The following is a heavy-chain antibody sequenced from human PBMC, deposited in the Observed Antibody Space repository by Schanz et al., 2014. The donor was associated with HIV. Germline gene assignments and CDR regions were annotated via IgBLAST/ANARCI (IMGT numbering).Heavy chain of an antibody. CDR3: AKPEYDSSGNSQSHFDY. D-gene: IGHD3-22*01. CDR2: ISGSGVST. CDR1: GFNFNNYA. Sequence: EVQLLESGGGLEQPGGSLRLSCAASGFNFNNYAMTWVRQAPGKGLEWVSSISGSGVSTFYAGSVKGRFAISRDNSKNTLYLQMTTLRTEDTAVYYCAKPEYDSSGNSQSHFDYWGQGTLVTVSS. J-gene: IGHJ4*02. V-gene: IGHV3-23*01.